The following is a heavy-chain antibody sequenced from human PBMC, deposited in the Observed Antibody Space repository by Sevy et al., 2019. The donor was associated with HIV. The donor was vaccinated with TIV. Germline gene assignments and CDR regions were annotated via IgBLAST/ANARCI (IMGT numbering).Heavy chain of an antibody. CDR3: ARGMILEGSWYGMDV. J-gene: IGHJ6*02. V-gene: IGHV3-53*01. D-gene: IGHD3-3*01. CDR1: GFIVSSNS. Sequence: GGSLRLSCAASGFIVSSNSMTWVRQAPGKGLEWVSVINGGGNTFYADSGRARFTIPRDNSKKTLYLQMNSLRAEDTAVYYCARGMILEGSWYGMDVWGQGTTVTVSS. CDR2: INGGGNT.